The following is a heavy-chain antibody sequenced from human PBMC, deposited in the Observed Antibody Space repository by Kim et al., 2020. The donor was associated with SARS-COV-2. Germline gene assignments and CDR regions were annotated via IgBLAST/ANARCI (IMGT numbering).Heavy chain of an antibody. D-gene: IGHD5-12*01. Sequence: RYSPSFQGQVTISAAKSISTAYLQWSSLKASDTAMYYCARHGRDGYNPDYWGQGTLVTVSS. CDR3: ARHGRDGYNPDY. V-gene: IGHV5-51*01. J-gene: IGHJ4*02.